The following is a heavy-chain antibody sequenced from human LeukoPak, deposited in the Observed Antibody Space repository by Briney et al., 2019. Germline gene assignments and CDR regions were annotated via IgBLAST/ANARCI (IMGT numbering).Heavy chain of an antibody. J-gene: IGHJ4*02. CDR3: ARSLTPLAYLDY. Sequence: ASVKVSCKASGYTFTGYYMHWVRPAPGQGLEWMGWINPNSGGTNYAQKFQGRVTMTRDTSISTAYMELSRLRSDDTAVYYCARSLTPLAYLDYWGQGTLVTVSS. CDR2: INPNSGGT. V-gene: IGHV1-2*02. D-gene: IGHD3-3*02. CDR1: GYTFTGYY.